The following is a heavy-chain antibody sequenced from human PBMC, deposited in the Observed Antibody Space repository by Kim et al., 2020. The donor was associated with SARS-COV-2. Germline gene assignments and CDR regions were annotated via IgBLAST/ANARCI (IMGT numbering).Heavy chain of an antibody. V-gene: IGHV3-48*02. D-gene: IGHD3-22*01. Sequence: GGSLRLSCAASGFTFSSYSMNWVRQAPGKGLEWVSYISSSSTIYYADSVKGRFTISRDNAKNSLYLQMNSLRDEDTAVYYCARDLYYYDSSGYWKYYYYYGMDVWGQGTTVTVSS. CDR2: ISSSSTI. CDR3: ARDLYYYDSSGYWKYYYYYGMDV. J-gene: IGHJ6*02. CDR1: GFTFSSYS.